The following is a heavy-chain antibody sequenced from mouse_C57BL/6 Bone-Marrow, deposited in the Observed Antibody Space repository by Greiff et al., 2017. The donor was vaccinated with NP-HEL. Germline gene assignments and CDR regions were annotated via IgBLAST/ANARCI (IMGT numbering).Heavy chain of an antibody. D-gene: IGHD5-1-1*01. CDR3: ARKSRRYLYAMDY. CDR1: GYTFTSYT. V-gene: IGHV1-4*01. CDR2: INPSSGYT. J-gene: IGHJ4*01. Sequence: VQLQQSGAELARPGASVKMSCKASGYTFTSYTMHWVKQRPGQGLEWIGYINPSSGYTKYTQKFKDKATLIADKSSSTAYMQLSSLTSEDSAVYYSARKSRRYLYAMDYWGQGTSVTVSS.